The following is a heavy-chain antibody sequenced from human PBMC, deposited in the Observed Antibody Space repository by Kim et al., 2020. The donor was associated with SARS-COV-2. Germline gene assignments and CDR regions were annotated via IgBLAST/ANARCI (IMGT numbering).Heavy chain of an antibody. CDR2: IYPVDSDT. CDR1: GYSFTRNW. V-gene: IGHV5-51*01. Sequence: GESLKISCKGSGYSFTRNWIGWVRQMPGKGLEWMGIIYPVDSDTRYSPSFQGQVTISADKSIFTTYLQWSSLKASDTAMYYCARLKGSGYYGMDVWGQGTTVTVSS. J-gene: IGHJ6*02. D-gene: IGHD6-13*01. CDR3: ARLKGSGYYGMDV.